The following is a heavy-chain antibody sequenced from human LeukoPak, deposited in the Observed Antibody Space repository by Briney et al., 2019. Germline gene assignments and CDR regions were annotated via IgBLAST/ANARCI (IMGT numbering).Heavy chain of an antibody. Sequence: ASVYVSCKASAYTFTNYDINWLRQATGQGLELMGWTNPNSGNTGYAQKFKGRVTMTRNTSISTAYMELSSLRSDDTPVYYCPRGLVVLTVTSWAFDIWGHGTMVTVSS. V-gene: IGHV1-8*01. D-gene: IGHD4/OR15-4a*01. CDR2: TNPNSGNT. CDR3: PRGLVVLTVTSWAFDI. J-gene: IGHJ3*02. CDR1: AYTFTNYD.